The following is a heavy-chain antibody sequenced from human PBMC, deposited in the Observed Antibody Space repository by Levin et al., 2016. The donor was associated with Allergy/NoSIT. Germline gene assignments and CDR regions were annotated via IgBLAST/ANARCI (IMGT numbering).Heavy chain of an antibody. CDR1: GGSVSSGGDS. CDR3: VTDLYSSICL. CDR2: IYDSGSH. V-gene: IGHV4-30-2*01. Sequence: SETLSLTCAVSGGSVSSGGDSWHWIRQPPGKGLEWIGYIYDSGSHYYNPSLKSRVTISVDRSRSQFFLDLTSMTAADTAVYYCVTDLYSSICLWGPGTLVTVSA. J-gene: IGHJ4*02. D-gene: IGHD6-13*01.